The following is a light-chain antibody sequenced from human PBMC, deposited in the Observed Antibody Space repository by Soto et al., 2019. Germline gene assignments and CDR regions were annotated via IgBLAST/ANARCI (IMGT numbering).Light chain of an antibody. CDR3: QQVNVYPST. V-gene: IGKV3-20*01. CDR2: GAS. Sequence: EIVLTQSPGTLSLSPGERATLSCRASQSISTTSLTWYQQRPGQPPRLLIYGASNRATDIADRFSGSGSGTDFTLTISSLQPEDFATYYCQQVNVYPSTFGGGTKVDIK. CDR1: QSISTTS. J-gene: IGKJ4*01.